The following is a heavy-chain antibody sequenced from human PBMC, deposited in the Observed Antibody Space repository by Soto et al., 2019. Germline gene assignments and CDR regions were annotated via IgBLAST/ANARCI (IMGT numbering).Heavy chain of an antibody. CDR1: GYTFTSYG. V-gene: IGHV1-18*04. CDR3: GRDFFGVGATPFPDY. J-gene: IGHJ4*02. Sequence: QVQLVQSGAEVKKPGASVKVSCKASGYTFTSYGISWVRQAPGQGLEWMGWISAYNGNTNYAQKLQGRVTMTTDTSTSTAYMELRSLRSDDTAGYSCGRDFFGVGATPFPDYWGQGTLVTVSS. CDR2: ISAYNGNT. D-gene: IGHD1-26*01.